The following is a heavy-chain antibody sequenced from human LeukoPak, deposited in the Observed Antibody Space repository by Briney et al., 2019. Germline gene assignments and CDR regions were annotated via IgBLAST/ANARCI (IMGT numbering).Heavy chain of an antibody. J-gene: IGHJ4*02. V-gene: IGHV3-30-3*01. CDR2: ISYDGSNK. D-gene: IGHD1-26*01. CDR3: ARVRVGATFDY. Sequence: GGSLRLSCAASGFTFSSYAMSWVRQAPGKGLEWVAVISYDGSNKYYADSVKGRFTISRDNSKNTLYLQMNSLRAEDTAVYYCARVRVGATFDYWGQGTLVTVSS. CDR1: GFTFSSYA.